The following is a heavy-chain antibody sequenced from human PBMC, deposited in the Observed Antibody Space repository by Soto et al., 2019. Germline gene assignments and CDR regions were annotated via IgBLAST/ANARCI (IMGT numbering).Heavy chain of an antibody. Sequence: ASVKVSCKASGGTFSSYAISWVRQAPGQGLEWMGGIIPIFGTADYAQKFQGRVTITADESTSTAYMELSSLRSEDTAVYYCARGTVRGITMIVKTPGAFDIWGQGTMVTVSS. V-gene: IGHV1-69*13. CDR2: IIPIFGTA. D-gene: IGHD3-22*01. J-gene: IGHJ3*02. CDR3: ARGTVRGITMIVKTPGAFDI. CDR1: GGTFSSYA.